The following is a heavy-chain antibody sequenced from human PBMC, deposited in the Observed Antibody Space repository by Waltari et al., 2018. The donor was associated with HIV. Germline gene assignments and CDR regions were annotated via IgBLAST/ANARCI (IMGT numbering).Heavy chain of an antibody. CDR1: GYTFTSYA. D-gene: IGHD6-25*01. V-gene: IGHV7-4-1*02. CDR2: VNTNTGNP. J-gene: IGHJ4*02. CDR3: ARDSRGPWPDGYNGKFDY. Sequence: QVKLVQSGSELKKPGASVKVSCKASGYTFTSYAMNWVRQAPGQGLEWMGWVNTNTGNPTYAQGFTGRVVFSLDTSVSRAYLQISSLKAEDTAVYYGARDSRGPWPDGYNGKFDYWGQGTLVTVSS.